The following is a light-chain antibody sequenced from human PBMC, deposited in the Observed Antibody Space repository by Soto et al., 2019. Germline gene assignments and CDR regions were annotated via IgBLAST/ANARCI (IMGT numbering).Light chain of an antibody. Sequence: SALTQPASVSGSPGQSITISCTGTSSDVGGYNYVSWYQQHPGKAPKLMIYDVSKRPSGVSNRFSGSKSGNTASLTISGLQAEDEADYYCSSDISSSTLNVFGTGTKVTVL. CDR2: DVS. J-gene: IGLJ1*01. CDR3: SSDISSSTLNV. V-gene: IGLV2-14*01. CDR1: SSDVGGYNY.